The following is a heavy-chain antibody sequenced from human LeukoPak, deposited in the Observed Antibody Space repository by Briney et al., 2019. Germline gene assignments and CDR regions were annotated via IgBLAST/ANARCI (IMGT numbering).Heavy chain of an antibody. V-gene: IGHV3-15*01. CDR3: TTDGYYQTDY. CDR1: GFTFSNAW. D-gene: IGHD3-22*01. Sequence: GGSLRLSCAASGFTFSNAWMSWVRQAPGKGLEWGGRIKSKTDGGTTDYAAPVKGRFTISRDDSKNTLYLQMNSLKTEDTAVYYCTTDGYYQTDYWGQGTMVTVSS. J-gene: IGHJ4*02. CDR2: IKSKTDGGTT.